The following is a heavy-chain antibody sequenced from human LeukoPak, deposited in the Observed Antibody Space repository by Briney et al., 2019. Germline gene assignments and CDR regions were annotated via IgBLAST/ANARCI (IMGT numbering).Heavy chain of an antibody. CDR3: AKTPYGGYLYYFDY. Sequence: GGSLRLSCAASGFTFSSYAMSWVRQAPGKGLEWVSAISGSGGSTYYADSVKGRFTISRDNPKNTLYLQMNSLRAEDTAVYYCAKTPYGGYLYYFDYWGQGTLVTVSS. D-gene: IGHD5-12*01. CDR2: ISGSGGST. CDR1: GFTFSSYA. V-gene: IGHV3-23*01. J-gene: IGHJ4*02.